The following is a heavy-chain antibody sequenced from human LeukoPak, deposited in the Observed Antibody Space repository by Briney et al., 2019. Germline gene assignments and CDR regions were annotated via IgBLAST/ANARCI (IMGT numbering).Heavy chain of an antibody. J-gene: IGHJ6*03. D-gene: IGHD3-3*01. CDR3: ARALRFLEWVPNYYYYMDV. V-gene: IGHV1-69*13. Sequence: SVKVSCKASGGTFSSYAISWVRQAPGQGLEWMGGIIPTFGTANYAQKFQGRVTITADESTSTAYMELSSLRSEDTAVYYCARALRFLEWVPNYYYYMDVWGKGTTVTVSS. CDR1: GGTFSSYA. CDR2: IIPTFGTA.